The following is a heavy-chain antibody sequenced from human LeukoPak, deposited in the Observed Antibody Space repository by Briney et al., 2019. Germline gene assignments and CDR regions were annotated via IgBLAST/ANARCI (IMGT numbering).Heavy chain of an antibody. V-gene: IGHV4-59*01. D-gene: IGHD2-2*01. J-gene: IGHJ5*02. CDR1: GGSISSYY. CDR2: IYYSGSN. CDR3: ARQSHCSSTSCYSVSPGFEYNWFDP. Sequence: PSETLSLTCTVSGGSISSYYWSWIRQPPGKGLEWIGYIYYSGSNNYNPSLKSRVTISVDTSKNQFSPKLSSVTAADTAVYYCARQSHCSSTSCYSVSPGFEYNWFDPWGQGTLVTVSS.